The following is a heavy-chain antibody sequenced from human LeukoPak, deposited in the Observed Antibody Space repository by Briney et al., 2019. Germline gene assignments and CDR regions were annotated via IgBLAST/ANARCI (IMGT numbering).Heavy chain of an antibody. Sequence: PGGSLRLSCAASGFTFSTYWMNWVRQAPGKGLEWVANIKQDGTEKYYVDSVKGRFTISRDNANNSLYLQMNSLRAEDTAVYYCARGYYPPEYWGTGTLVTVSS. D-gene: IGHD1-26*01. CDR2: IKQDGTEK. J-gene: IGHJ4*02. V-gene: IGHV3-7*05. CDR1: GFTFSTYW. CDR3: ARGYYPPEY.